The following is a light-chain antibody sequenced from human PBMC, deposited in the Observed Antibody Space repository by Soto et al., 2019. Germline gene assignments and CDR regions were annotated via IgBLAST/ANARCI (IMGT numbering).Light chain of an antibody. Sequence: QLVLTQSSSASASLGSSGKLTCTLSIGHSSYIIAWHQQQPGNAPRYLMKLEGSGSYNKGSGVPDRFAGSSSGADRYLTISNLQSEDEDDYYCELWGSNTHVVFVGGTKLTVL. J-gene: IGLJ2*01. V-gene: IGLV4-60*03. CDR3: ELWGSNTHVV. CDR1: IGHSSYI. CDR2: LEGSGSY.